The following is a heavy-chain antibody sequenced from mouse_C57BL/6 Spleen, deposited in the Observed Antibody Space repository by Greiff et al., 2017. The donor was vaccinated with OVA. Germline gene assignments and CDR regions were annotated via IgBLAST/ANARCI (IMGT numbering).Heavy chain of an antibody. J-gene: IGHJ4*01. D-gene: IGHD2-4*01. CDR2: IWGVGST. CDR3: ARGAYDSPMDY. Sequence: VQLQQSGPGLVAPSQSLSITCTVSGFSLTSYGVDWVRQSPGKGLEWLGVIWGVGSTNYNSALKSRLSISKDNSKSQVFLKMNSLQTDDTAMYYCARGAYDSPMDYWGQGTSVTVSS. CDR1: GFSLTSYG. V-gene: IGHV2-6*01.